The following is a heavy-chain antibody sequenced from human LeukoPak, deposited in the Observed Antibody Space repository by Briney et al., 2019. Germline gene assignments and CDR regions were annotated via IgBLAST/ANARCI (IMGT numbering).Heavy chain of an antibody. D-gene: IGHD4-23*01. CDR2: IIPILGIA. CDR1: GGTFSSYA. J-gene: IGHJ4*02. CDR3: ARDGDGGNSDY. V-gene: IGHV1-69*04. Sequence: GASVKVSCKASGGTFSSYAISWVRPAPGQGLEWMGRIIPILGIANYAQKFQGRVTITADKSTSTAYMELSSLRSEDTAVYYCARDGDGGNSDYWGQGSLVTVSS.